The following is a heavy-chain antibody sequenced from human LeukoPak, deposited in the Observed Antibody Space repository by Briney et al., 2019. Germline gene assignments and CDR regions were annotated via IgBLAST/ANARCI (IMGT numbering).Heavy chain of an antibody. CDR1: GGTFSSYA. J-gene: IGHJ5*02. CDR3: ARERASLAYCGGDCFWYGAPTRPNWFDP. CDR2: IIPIFGTA. D-gene: IGHD2-21*02. Sequence: GASVKVSCKASGGTFSSYAISWVRQAPGQGLEWMGGIIPIFGTANYAQKFQGRVTITADESTSTAYMELSSLRSEDTAVYYCARERASLAYCGGDCFWYGAPTRPNWFDPWGQGTLVTVSS. V-gene: IGHV1-69*13.